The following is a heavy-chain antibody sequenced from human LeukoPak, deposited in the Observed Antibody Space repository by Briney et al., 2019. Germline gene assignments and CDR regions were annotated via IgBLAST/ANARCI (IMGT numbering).Heavy chain of an antibody. CDR1: GFTFSSSA. Sequence: PGGSLRLSCSASGFTFSSSAMHWVRQAPGKRLEYLSAISSNGGSTYYADSVKGRSTNSRDNSKNTLYLQMSSLRAEDTAIYYCVKRGDGYKYDYWGQGTLVTVSS. D-gene: IGHD5-24*01. J-gene: IGHJ4*02. V-gene: IGHV3-64D*09. CDR2: ISSNGGST. CDR3: VKRGDGYKYDY.